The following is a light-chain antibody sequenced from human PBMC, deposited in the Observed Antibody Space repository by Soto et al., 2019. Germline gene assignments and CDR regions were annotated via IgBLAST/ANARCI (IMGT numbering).Light chain of an antibody. J-gene: IGLJ2*01. CDR1: SSNIGAGYD. CDR2: GNT. CDR3: QSYDNSLGV. V-gene: IGLV1-40*01. Sequence: QSVLTQPPSVSGAPGQRVTISCTGSSSNIGAGYDVHWYQQLPGTAPKLLIYGNTNRPSGVPDRFSGSQSGTSASLAITGLQAEDEADYYCQSYDNSLGVFGGGTQLTVL.